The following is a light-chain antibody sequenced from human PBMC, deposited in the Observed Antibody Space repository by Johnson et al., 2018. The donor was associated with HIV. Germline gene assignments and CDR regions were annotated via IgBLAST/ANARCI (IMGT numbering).Light chain of an antibody. Sequence: QSVLTQPPSVSAAPGQKVTISCSGSSSNIGNNYVSWYQQLPGTAPKLLIYENNKRPSGIPDRFSGSKSGTSATLGITGLQTGDEADYYCGTWDSSLRVGFFVTGTKVTVL. V-gene: IGLV1-51*02. CDR2: ENN. CDR3: GTWDSSLRVGF. CDR1: SSNIGNNY. J-gene: IGLJ1*01.